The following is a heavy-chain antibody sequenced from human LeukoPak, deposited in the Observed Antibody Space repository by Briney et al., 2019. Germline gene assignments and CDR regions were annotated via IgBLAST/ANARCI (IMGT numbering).Heavy chain of an antibody. CDR3: AKDNTVFCGGDCSLLDY. CDR1: GFTFSSYG. D-gene: IGHD2-21*02. J-gene: IGHJ4*02. V-gene: IGHV3-30*18. Sequence: GGSLRLSCAASGFTFSSYGMHWVRQAPSKGLEWVAVISYDGGDKYYTDSVKGRFTISRDDSKNTLYLQMNSLRTEDTAVYYCAKDNTVFCGGDCSLLDYWGQGNLVTVSS. CDR2: ISYDGGDK.